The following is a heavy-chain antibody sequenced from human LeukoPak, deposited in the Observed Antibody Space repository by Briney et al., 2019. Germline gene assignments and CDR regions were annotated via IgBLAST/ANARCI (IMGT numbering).Heavy chain of an antibody. Sequence: PGGSLRLSCAASGFTFSSYEMNWVRQAPGKGLEWVSYISSSGSTIYYADSVKGRFTISRDNAKNSLYLQMNSLRAEDTAVYYCARVGPWVNPDYYYYYMDVWDKGTTVTVSS. V-gene: IGHV3-48*03. CDR3: ARVGPWVNPDYYYYYMDV. D-gene: IGHD1-14*01. CDR1: GFTFSSYE. CDR2: ISSSGSTI. J-gene: IGHJ6*03.